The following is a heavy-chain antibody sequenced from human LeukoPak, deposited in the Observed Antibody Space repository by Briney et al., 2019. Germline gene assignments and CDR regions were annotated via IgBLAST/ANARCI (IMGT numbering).Heavy chain of an antibody. D-gene: IGHD5-18*01. CDR3: ARDVGRGYSQHDAFDI. Sequence: SETLSLTCTVSGGSISSYYWSWIRQPPGKGLEWIGYIYYSGSTNYNPSLKSRVTISVDTSKNQFSLKLSSVTAADTAVYYCARDVGRGYSQHDAFDIWGQGTMVTVSS. V-gene: IGHV4-59*12. CDR2: IYYSGST. J-gene: IGHJ3*02. CDR1: GGSISSYY.